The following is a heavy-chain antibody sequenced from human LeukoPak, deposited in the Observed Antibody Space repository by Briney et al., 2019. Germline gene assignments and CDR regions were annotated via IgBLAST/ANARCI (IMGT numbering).Heavy chain of an antibody. Sequence: SETLSLTCTVSGGSISSYYWSWIRQPPGKGLEWIGYIYYSGSTNYNPSLKSRVTISVDTSKNQFSLKLSSVTAADTAVYYCARDLSGYAPTPYWGQGTLVTVSS. CDR2: IYYSGST. CDR1: GGSISSYY. V-gene: IGHV4-59*01. CDR3: ARDLSGYAPTPY. J-gene: IGHJ4*02. D-gene: IGHD5-12*01.